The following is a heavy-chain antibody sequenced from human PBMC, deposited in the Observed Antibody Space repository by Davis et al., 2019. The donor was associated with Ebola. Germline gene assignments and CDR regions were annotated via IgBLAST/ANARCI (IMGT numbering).Heavy chain of an antibody. D-gene: IGHD1-26*01. Sequence: SETLSLTCTVSGGSISSYYWSWIRQPPGKGLEWIGYLYYSGSTNYNPSLKSRVTISVDTSKNQFSLKLSSVTAADTAVYYCARGILVGAPSGWFDPWGQGTLVTVSS. V-gene: IGHV4-59*01. CDR2: LYYSGST. CDR3: ARGILVGAPSGWFDP. CDR1: GGSISSYY. J-gene: IGHJ5*02.